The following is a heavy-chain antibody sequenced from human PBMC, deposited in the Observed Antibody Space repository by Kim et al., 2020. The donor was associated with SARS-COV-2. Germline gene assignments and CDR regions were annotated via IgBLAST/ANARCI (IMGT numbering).Heavy chain of an antibody. Sequence: GGSLRLSCAASGFTFSSYAMHWVRQAPGKGLEWVAVISYDGSNKYYADSVKGRFTISRDNSKNTLYLQMNSLRAEDTAVYYCAREEQGDSSGWYPGMDVWGQGTTVTVSS. CDR3: AREEQGDSSGWYPGMDV. J-gene: IGHJ6*02. CDR2: ISYDGSNK. V-gene: IGHV3-30*04. CDR1: GFTFSSYA. D-gene: IGHD6-19*01.